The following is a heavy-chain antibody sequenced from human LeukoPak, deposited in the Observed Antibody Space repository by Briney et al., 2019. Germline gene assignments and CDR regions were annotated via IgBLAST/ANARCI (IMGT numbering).Heavy chain of an antibody. V-gene: IGHV3-33*06. Sequence: GGSLRLFCAASGFTFSSYGMHWFRQAPGKGLEWVAVIWYDGSNKYYADSVKGRFTISRDNSKNTLYLQMNSLRAENTAVYYCAKGIVGSGWETDYWGQGTLVTVSS. CDR3: AKGIVGSGWETDY. CDR1: GFTFSSYG. D-gene: IGHD6-19*01. CDR2: IWYDGSNK. J-gene: IGHJ4*02.